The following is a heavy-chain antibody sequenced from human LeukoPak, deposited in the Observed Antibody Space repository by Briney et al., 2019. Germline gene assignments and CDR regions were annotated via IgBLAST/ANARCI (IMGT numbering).Heavy chain of an antibody. CDR1: GGSFSGYY. CDR3: ARIAANIVATIGLDY. D-gene: IGHD5-12*01. V-gene: IGHV4-34*01. Sequence: SETLSLTCAVYGGSFSGYYWSWIRQPPGKGLEWIGEINHSGSTNYNPSLKSRVTISVDTSKNQFSLKLSSVTAADTAVYYCARIAANIVATIGLDYWGQGTLVTVSS. J-gene: IGHJ4*02. CDR2: INHSGST.